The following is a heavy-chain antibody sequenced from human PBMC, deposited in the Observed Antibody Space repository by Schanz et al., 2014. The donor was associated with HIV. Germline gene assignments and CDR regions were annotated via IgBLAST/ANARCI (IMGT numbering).Heavy chain of an antibody. CDR2: ISRSGGST. CDR3: ARDGSLNRGFDY. CDR1: GFSFSTYA. D-gene: IGHD3-10*01. V-gene: IGHV3-23*01. J-gene: IGHJ4*02. Sequence: EVQLLESGGGLLQPGGSLRLSCAASGFSFSTYAMAWVRQAPGEGLEWVSAISRSGGSTFYSDSVKGRFTISRDNSKNTLHLQMNSLRAEDTAVYYCARDGSLNRGFDYWGQGTLVTVSS.